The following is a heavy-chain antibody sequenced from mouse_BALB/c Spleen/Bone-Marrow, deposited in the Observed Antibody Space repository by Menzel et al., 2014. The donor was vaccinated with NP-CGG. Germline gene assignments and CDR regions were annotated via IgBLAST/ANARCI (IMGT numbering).Heavy chain of an antibody. Sequence: VQLKESGPELVKPGASVKISCKASGYLFTGYYMHWVKQSHGDSLDWIGYIYPYNGVSSYNQKFKGKATLTVDKSSSTAYMELRSLTSDDSAVYYCESRGEYFGVWGAVTTVTVSS. V-gene: IGHV1-31*01. CDR2: IYPYNGVS. CDR3: ESRGEYFGV. J-gene: IGHJ1*01. CDR1: GYLFTGYY.